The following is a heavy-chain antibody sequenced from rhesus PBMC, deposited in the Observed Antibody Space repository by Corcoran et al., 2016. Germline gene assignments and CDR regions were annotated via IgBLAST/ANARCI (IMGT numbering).Heavy chain of an antibody. J-gene: IGHJ6*01. Sequence: QVQLQESGPGLVKPSETLSLTCAVSGGSISSSYWSWIRQAPGKGLEWIGYIYGSGSSTTYNPSLKSRVTLSVDTSKNQLSLKLSSVTTADTAVYYCARYCTGSGCYAGLDSWGQGVVVTVSS. CDR1: GGSISSSY. D-gene: IGHD2-21*01. CDR3: ARYCTGSGCYAGLDS. V-gene: IGHV4S11*01. CDR2: IYGSGSST.